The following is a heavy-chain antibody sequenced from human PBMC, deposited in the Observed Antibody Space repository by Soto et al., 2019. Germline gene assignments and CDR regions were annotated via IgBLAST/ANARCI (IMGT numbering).Heavy chain of an antibody. CDR3: AKDIRSSSSKDPTRWRYYYYMDV. D-gene: IGHD6-6*01. CDR1: GFTFSSYA. CDR2: ISGSGGST. J-gene: IGHJ6*03. Sequence: GGSLRLSCAASGFTFSSYAMSWVRQAPGKGLEWVSAISGSGGSTYYADSVKGRFTISRDNSKNTLYLQMNSLRAEDTAVYYCAKDIRSSSSKDPTRWRYYYYMDVWGKGTTVTVSS. V-gene: IGHV3-23*01.